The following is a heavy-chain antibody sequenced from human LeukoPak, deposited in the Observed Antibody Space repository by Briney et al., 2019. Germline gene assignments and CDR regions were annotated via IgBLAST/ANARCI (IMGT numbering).Heavy chain of an antibody. Sequence: SETLSLTCTVSGGSISSGSYYWSWIRQPAGKGLEWIGRIYTSGSTNYNPSLKSRVTISVDTSKNQFSLKLSSVTAADTAVYYCARDGLRRGVWRPPNFDYWGQGTLVTVSS. CDR1: GGSISSGSYY. CDR2: IYTSGST. V-gene: IGHV4-61*02. D-gene: IGHD4-17*01. J-gene: IGHJ4*02. CDR3: ARDGLRRGVWRPPNFDY.